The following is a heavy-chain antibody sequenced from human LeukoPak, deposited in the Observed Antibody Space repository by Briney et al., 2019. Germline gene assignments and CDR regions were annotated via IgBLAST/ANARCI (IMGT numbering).Heavy chain of an antibody. CDR3: ARDGPDY. J-gene: IGHJ4*02. Sequence: GGSLRLSCVASGFTFSNYWMTWVRQAPGKGLEWVANIKQDGSEKYYVDSVKGRFTISRDNAKNSLYLQMNSLRGEDTAVYYCARDGPDYGGKETLVTVPS. V-gene: IGHV3-7*03. CDR2: IKQDGSEK. CDR1: GFTFSNYW.